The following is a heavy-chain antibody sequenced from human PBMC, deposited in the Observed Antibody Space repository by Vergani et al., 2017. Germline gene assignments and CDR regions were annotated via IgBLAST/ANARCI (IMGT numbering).Heavy chain of an antibody. CDR2: IYSGGST. CDR1: GFTVSSNY. D-gene: IGHD3-10*01. Sequence: EVQLVESGGGLVQPGGSLRLSCAASGFTVSSNYMSWVRQAPGKGLEWVSVIYSGGSTYYADSVKGRFTISRDNSKNTLYLQMNSLRAEDTAVYYCARDQVPLWFGEGYYYYGMDVWGQGTTVTVSS. V-gene: IGHV3-66*01. CDR3: ARDQVPLWFGEGYYYYGMDV. J-gene: IGHJ6*02.